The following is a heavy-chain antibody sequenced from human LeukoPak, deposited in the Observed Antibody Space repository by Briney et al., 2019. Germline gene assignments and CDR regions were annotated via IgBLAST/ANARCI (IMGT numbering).Heavy chain of an antibody. CDR2: ISSSSSYI. CDR1: GFTFSSYS. V-gene: IGHV3-21*01. J-gene: IGHJ4*02. Sequence: GGTLRLSCAASGFTFSSYSMNWVRQAPATGQELVSSISSSSSYIYYDDSVKGRFTISRDKAKNSLYLKMSCLRAEDTAVYYCARAGYSGGWFLDRDGEYWVQGTLVTVSS. CDR3: ARAGYSGGWFLDRDGEY. D-gene: IGHD6-19*01.